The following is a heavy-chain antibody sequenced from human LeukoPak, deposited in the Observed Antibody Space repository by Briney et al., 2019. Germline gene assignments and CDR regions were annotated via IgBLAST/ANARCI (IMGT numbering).Heavy chain of an antibody. V-gene: IGHV1-69*13. D-gene: IGHD3-10*01. J-gene: IGHJ3*02. CDR3: AKRLRGGPTGAFDI. CDR1: GGTFSSYA. CDR2: IIPLFGTA. Sequence: GASVKVSCKASGGTFSSYAISWVRQAPGQGLEWMGGIIPLFGTANYAQKFQGRVTITADESTSTAYMELSSLRSEDTAVYYCAKRLRGGPTGAFDIWGQGTMVTVSS.